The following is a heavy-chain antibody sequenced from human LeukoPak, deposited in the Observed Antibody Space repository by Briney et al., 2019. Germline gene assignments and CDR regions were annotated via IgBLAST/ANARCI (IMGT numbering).Heavy chain of an antibody. CDR3: TRLGYCSGTKCYVIDY. CDR2: PRNKVNSNTT. CDR1: GFTFSDHY. D-gene: IGHD2-2*01. V-gene: IGHV3-72*01. Sequence: GGSLRLFCAASGFTFSDHYMDWVRQAPGKGLEWVGRPRNKVNSNTTAYAAAVRGRFTRSIDESKNSLYLQMNSLKTEDTAVYYCTRLGYCSGTKCYVIDYWGQGTQVTVSS. J-gene: IGHJ4*02.